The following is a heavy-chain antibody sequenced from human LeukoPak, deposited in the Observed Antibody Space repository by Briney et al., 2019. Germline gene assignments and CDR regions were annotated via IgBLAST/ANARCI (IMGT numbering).Heavy chain of an antibody. V-gene: IGHV1-24*01. CDR1: GYTLTELA. J-gene: IGHJ4*02. CDR3: ATGRHTSGWYPLSY. D-gene: IGHD6-19*01. Sequence: ASVKVSCKVSGYTLTELAMHWVRQAPGKELEWMGGFDPEEGETIYAQKFQGRVTMTEDTSTDTAYIELSSLRSEDTAVYYCATGRHTSGWYPLSYWGQGTLVTVSS. CDR2: FDPEEGET.